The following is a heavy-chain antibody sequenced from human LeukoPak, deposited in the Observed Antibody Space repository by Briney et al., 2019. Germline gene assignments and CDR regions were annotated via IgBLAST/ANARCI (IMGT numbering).Heavy chain of an antibody. CDR2: ISGSGGST. V-gene: IGHV3-23*01. CDR3: ANQLRLRYFDWTPFDY. J-gene: IGHJ4*02. Sequence: GSLRLSCAASGFTFSSYAMSWVRQAPGKGLEWVSAISGSGGSTYYADSVKGRFTISRDNSKNTLYLQMNSLRAEDTAVYYCANQLRLRYFDWTPFDYWGQGTLVTVSS. D-gene: IGHD3-9*01. CDR1: GFTFSSYA.